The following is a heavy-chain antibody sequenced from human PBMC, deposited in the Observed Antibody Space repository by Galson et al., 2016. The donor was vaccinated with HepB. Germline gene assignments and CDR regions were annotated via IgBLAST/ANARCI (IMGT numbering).Heavy chain of an antibody. CDR3: ARGPGYNYGYDAFDL. CDR2: IYHGGTT. D-gene: IGHD5-18*01. V-gene: IGHV3-66*01. J-gene: IGHJ3*01. Sequence: SLRLSCAASGFSVTDNYMSWVRQAPGKGLEWVSVIYHGGTTFYAASVKGRFTISRDISKNTLVLQMYTLRGDDTAVYFCARGPGYNYGYDAFDLWGQGTKVTVSA. CDR1: GFSVTDNY.